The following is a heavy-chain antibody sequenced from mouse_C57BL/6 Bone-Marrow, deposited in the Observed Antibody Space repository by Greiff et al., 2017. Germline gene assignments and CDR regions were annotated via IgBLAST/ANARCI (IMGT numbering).Heavy chain of an antibody. CDR2: IWRGGST. V-gene: IGHV2-5*01. D-gene: IGHD2-4*01. J-gene: IGHJ4*01. CDR1: GFSLTSYG. CDR3: AKKGGIYYDYEDAMDY. Sequence: VKLMESGPGLVQPSQSLSITCTVSGFSLTSYGVHWVRQSPGKGLEWLGVIWRGGSTDYNAAFMSRLSITKDNSKSQVFFKMNSLQADDTAISYCAKKGGIYYDYEDAMDYWGQGTSGTVSS.